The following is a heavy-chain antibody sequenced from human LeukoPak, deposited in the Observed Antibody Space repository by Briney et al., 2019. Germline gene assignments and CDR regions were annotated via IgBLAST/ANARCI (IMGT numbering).Heavy chain of an antibody. V-gene: IGHV4-39*01. J-gene: IGHJ4*02. CDR2: IYYSGST. Sequence: SETLSLTCTVSGGSLSSGGYYWRWLRQHPGRGLEWMGYIYYSGSTYYNPSLKSRVTICVDTSKTQFSLRLSSVTAADPAVYYRARHGRLQLWYLDYSGPGTLVTVSS. CDR1: GGSLSSGGYY. D-gene: IGHD5-18*01. CDR3: ARHGRLQLWYLDY.